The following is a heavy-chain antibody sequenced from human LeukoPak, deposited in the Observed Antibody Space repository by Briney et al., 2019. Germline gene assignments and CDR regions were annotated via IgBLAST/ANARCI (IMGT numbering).Heavy chain of an antibody. CDR1: GGSISSYY. D-gene: IGHD3-10*01. V-gene: IGHV4-59*01. Sequence: PSETLSLTCTVSGGSISSYYWSWIRQPPGKGLEWIGYIYYSGSTNYNPSLKSRVTISVDTSKNQFSLKLSSVTAADTAVYYCARADYYGSGGYLQNLDYWGQGTLVTVSS. J-gene: IGHJ4*02. CDR2: IYYSGST. CDR3: ARADYYGSGGYLQNLDY.